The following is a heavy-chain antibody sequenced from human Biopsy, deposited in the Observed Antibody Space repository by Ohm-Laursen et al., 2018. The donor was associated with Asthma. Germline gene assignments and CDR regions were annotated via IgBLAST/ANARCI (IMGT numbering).Heavy chain of an antibody. V-gene: IGHV1-69*01. CDR2: IITAFGTT. D-gene: IGHD6-19*01. CDR3: ARCQVGYSSGWSLLLKKSYYSDMDV. Sequence: SVTLSCTVPAGTFSNISISWVRHAPRQRIERLGGIITAFGTTNNTPQSQGRVPITADESTSTAYMEVTSLRSEVTAIYYCARCQVGYSSGWSLLLKKSYYSDMDVWGQGTAVTVSS. CDR1: AGTFSNIS. J-gene: IGHJ6*02.